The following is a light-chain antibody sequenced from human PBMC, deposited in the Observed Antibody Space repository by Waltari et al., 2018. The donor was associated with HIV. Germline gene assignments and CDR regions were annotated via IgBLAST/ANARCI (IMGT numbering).Light chain of an antibody. CDR2: DAS. CDR1: QSVTSRS. Sequence: EIVLTQSPVTLSLSPGERATLSCRASQSVTSRSLAWYQQKPGQAPRLLIYDASIRATGIPDRFSGSGSGTDFTLTISRLEPEDFAVYYCQQYGSSLLTFGGGTKVEI. CDR3: QQYGSSLLT. V-gene: IGKV3-20*01. J-gene: IGKJ4*01.